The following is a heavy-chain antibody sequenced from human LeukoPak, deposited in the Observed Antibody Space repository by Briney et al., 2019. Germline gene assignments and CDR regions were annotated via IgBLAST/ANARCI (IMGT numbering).Heavy chain of an antibody. CDR2: IYYTGSA. Sequence: PSETLSLTCTVSGGSFSGGNYYWSWLRQPPGTGLEWMGYIYYTGSAYYNPSLKSRLTMSVDTSKNQFSLKLNSVTAADTAVYYCARRDGYNSPLAYWGQGTLVTVSS. V-gene: IGHV4-30-4*01. CDR1: GGSFSGGNYY. CDR3: ARRDGYNSPLAY. D-gene: IGHD5-24*01. J-gene: IGHJ4*02.